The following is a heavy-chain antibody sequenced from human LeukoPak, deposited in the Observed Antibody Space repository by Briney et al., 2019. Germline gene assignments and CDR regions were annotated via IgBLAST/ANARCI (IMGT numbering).Heavy chain of an antibody. CDR3: ARASRGTTDY. D-gene: IGHD2-15*01. V-gene: IGHV1-46*01. J-gene: IGHJ4*02. CDR1: GYTFTSNY. CDR2: ISPSGGST. Sequence: APVKVSCKAFGYTFTSNYMHWVRQAPGQGPEWMGVISPSGGSTTYAQKFQGRVTLTRDTSTSTVYMELSSLRSEDTAVYYCARASRGTTDYWGQGTLVTVSS.